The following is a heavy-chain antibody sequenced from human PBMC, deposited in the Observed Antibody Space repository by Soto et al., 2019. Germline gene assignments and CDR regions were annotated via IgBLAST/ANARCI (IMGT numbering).Heavy chain of an antibody. Sequence: QVQLVESGGGVVQPGGSLRLSCAASGFTFRNYAMHWVRQAPGKGLECLAVIAYDGSNAFYRDSVKGRFTISRDNSKNTPYLAMNSLETEETGLYLCGGGGRESNLGVVGARPGEYGIDIWGQGTTVTVSS. CDR1: GFTFRNYA. CDR3: GGGGRESNLGVVGARPGEYGIDI. D-gene: IGHD2-15*01. J-gene: IGHJ6*02. V-gene: IGHV3-30-3*01. CDR2: IAYDGSNA.